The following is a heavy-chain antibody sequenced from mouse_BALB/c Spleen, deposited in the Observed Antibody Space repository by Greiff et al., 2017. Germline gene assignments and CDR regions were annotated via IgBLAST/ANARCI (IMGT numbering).Heavy chain of an antibody. V-gene: IGHV3-2*02. D-gene: IGHD2-10*02. CDR1: GYSITSDYA. CDR2: ISYSGST. Sequence: EVMLVESGPGLVKPSQSLSLTCTVTGYSITSDYAWNWIRQFPGNKLEWMGYISYSGSTSYNPSLKSRISITRDTSKNQFFLQLNSVTTEDTATYYCARSKRYGNYDYAMDYWGQGTSVTVSS. CDR3: ARSKRYGNYDYAMDY. J-gene: IGHJ4*01.